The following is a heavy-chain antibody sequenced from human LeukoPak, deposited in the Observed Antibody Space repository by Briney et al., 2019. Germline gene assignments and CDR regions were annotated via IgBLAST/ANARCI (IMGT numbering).Heavy chain of an antibody. Sequence: ASVKVSCKVSGYTLTELSMHWVRQAPGKGLEWMGGFDPEDGETIYAQKFQGRVTITEDTSTDTAYMELSSLRSEDTAVYYCATGMGIWVLYWGQGTLVTVSS. D-gene: IGHD6-13*01. CDR2: FDPEDGET. CDR3: ATGMGIWVLY. CDR1: GYTLTELS. V-gene: IGHV1-24*01. J-gene: IGHJ4*02.